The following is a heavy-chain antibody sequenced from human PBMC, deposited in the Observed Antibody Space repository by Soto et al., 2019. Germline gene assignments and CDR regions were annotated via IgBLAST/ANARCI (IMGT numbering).Heavy chain of an antibody. V-gene: IGHV4-30-4*01. J-gene: IGHJ6*02. CDR2: IDCSGST. CDR1: GGSICSGDYY. Sequence: PSETLSLTCTVSGGSICSGDYYWSWIRQPPGKGLEWIGYIDCSGSTYYNPSLKSRVTISVDTSKNQLSLKLSSVTAADTAVYYCARDRGDGSGSLFYYGMDVWGQGTTGTVSS. CDR3: ARDRGDGSGSLFYYGMDV. D-gene: IGHD3-10*01.